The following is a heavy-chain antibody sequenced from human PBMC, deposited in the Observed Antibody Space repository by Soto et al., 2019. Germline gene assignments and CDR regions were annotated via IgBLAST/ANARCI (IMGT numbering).Heavy chain of an antibody. CDR2: ITNTGTTT. D-gene: IGHD4-17*01. V-gene: IGHV3-23*01. J-gene: IGHJ4*02. Sequence: EVQLLEFGGALVQPGGSLRLSCAASGFAFNTHALSWVRQAPGKGLKWVSSITNTGTTTYYADSVKGRFTISRDNSNNTLYLQMNSLRAEDTAVYYCAKGFDSGDTKSIDYWGQGTLVTVSS. CDR3: AKGFDSGDTKSIDY. CDR1: GFAFNTHA.